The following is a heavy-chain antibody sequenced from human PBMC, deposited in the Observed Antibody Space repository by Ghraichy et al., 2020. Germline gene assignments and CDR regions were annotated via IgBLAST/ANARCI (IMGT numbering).Heavy chain of an antibody. CDR1: GGFISTYY. J-gene: IGHJ5*02. D-gene: IGHD3-16*01. V-gene: IGHV4-4*07. CDR2: IYTSGST. CDR3: ARGGANWFDP. Sequence: SETLSLTCTVSGGFISTYYWSWIRQPAGKGLEWIGRIYTSGSTNYNTSLKSRVTMSVDTSKNQFFLKLSSVTAADTAGYYCARGGANWFDPWGQGMLVTVSS.